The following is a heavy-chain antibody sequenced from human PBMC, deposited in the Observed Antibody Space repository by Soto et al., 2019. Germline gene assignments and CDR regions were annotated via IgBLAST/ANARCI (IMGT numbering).Heavy chain of an antibody. CDR1: GYTFTCYF. V-gene: IGHV1-2*06. CDR3: ANLPPTPDWFDP. J-gene: IGHJ5*02. CDR2: INPNSGAT. Sequence: SAKVCCKASGYTFTCYFIHCLRHAPGQGLEWMGRINPNSGATNYARKFQDRVTMTRDTSINTAYMELSSLRSDDTAIYYCANLPPTPDWFDPWGQGTLVTVSS. D-gene: IGHD2-15*01.